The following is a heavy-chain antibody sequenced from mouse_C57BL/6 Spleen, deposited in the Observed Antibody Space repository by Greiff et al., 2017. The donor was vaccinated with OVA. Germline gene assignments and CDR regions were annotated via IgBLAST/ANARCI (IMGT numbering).Heavy chain of an antibody. J-gene: IGHJ4*01. Sequence: EVKLMESGEGLVKPGGSLKLSCAASGFTFSSYAMSWVRQTPEKRLEWVAYISSGGDYIYYADTVKGRFTISRDNARNTLYLQMSSLKSEDTAMYYCTREGPLYGNEYYYAMDYWGQGTSVTVSS. V-gene: IGHV5-9-1*02. CDR1: GFTFSSYA. CDR2: ISSGGDYI. D-gene: IGHD2-1*01. CDR3: TREGPLYGNEYYYAMDY.